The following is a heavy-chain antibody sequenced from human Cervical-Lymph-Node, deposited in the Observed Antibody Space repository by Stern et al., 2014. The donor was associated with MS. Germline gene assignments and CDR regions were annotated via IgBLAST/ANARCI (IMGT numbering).Heavy chain of an antibody. CDR3: ARRGGWYARDRYYYYGMDV. CDR2: INHSGST. Sequence: VQLQQWGAGLLKPSETLSLTCAVYGGSFSGYYWSWIRQPPGKGLEWIGEINHSGSTNYNPSLKSRVTISVATSKNQFSLKLSSVTAADTAVYYCARRGGWYARDRYYYYGMDVWGQGTTVTVSS. V-gene: IGHV4-34*01. J-gene: IGHJ6*02. D-gene: IGHD6-19*01. CDR1: GGSFSGYY.